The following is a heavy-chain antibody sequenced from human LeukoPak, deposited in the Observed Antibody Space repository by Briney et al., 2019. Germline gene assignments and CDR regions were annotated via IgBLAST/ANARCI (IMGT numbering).Heavy chain of an antibody. CDR3: AHLTTSAYYYDY. D-gene: IGHD1-1*01. J-gene: IGHJ4*02. V-gene: IGHV2-5*01. Sequence: SGPTLVNPTGTLTLTCTCSGFSVSSSGVAVGWIRQPPGKALEWLGHIYWNDDDRYSTSLRSRLTITRDTSENQVVLTMTNMDPVDTATYYCAHLTTSAYYYDYWGQGTLVTVSS. CDR2: IYWNDDD. CDR1: GFSVSSSGVA.